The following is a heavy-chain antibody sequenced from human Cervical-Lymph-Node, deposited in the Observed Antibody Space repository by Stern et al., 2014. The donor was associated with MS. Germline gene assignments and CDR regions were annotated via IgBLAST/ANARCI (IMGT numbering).Heavy chain of an antibody. J-gene: IGHJ4*02. CDR3: ARRETGPFDY. D-gene: IGHD1-14*01. CDR2: IYPGDSDT. CDR1: GYSFTSYW. V-gene: IGHV5-51*01. Sequence: VQLVQSGAAVKKPGESLKISCKGSGYSFTSYWIGWGRQMPGKSLEWMGIIYPGDSDTKYHPTFPGPVTLPRANSISTHHLQWSSLKASDTAMYYCARRETGPFDYWGQGTLVTVSS.